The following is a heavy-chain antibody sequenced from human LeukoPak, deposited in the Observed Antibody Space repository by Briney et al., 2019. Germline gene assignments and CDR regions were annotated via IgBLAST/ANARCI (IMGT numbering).Heavy chain of an antibody. Sequence: GESLKISCKGSGYSFNNYWIGWVRQKPGKGLEWMGIIYPGDSDTRYSPSFQGQVTISADKSISTAYLQWSSLKASDTAMYYCARRTRAWQLGLFDYWGQGTLVTVSS. CDR1: GYSFNNYW. CDR2: IYPGDSDT. V-gene: IGHV5-51*01. D-gene: IGHD6-13*01. J-gene: IGHJ4*02. CDR3: ARRTRAWQLGLFDY.